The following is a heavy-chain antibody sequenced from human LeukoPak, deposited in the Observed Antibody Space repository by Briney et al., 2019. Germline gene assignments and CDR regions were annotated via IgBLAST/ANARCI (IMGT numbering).Heavy chain of an antibody. CDR3: AREGILTTVTTHYYYYMDV. D-gene: IGHD4-17*01. Sequence: PSQTLSLTCTVSGGSISSGSYYWSWIRQPAGKGLEWIGRIYTSGSTNYNPSLKSRVTISVDTSKNQFSLKLSSVTAADTAVYYCAREGILTTVTTHYYYYMDVWGKGTTVTVSS. V-gene: IGHV4-61*02. CDR1: GGSISSGSYY. CDR2: IYTSGST. J-gene: IGHJ6*03.